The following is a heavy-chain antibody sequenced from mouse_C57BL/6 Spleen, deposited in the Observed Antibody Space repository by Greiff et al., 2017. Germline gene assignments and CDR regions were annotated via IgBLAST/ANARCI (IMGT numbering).Heavy chain of an antibody. CDR3: ARRGEYDGYYDAMDY. Sequence: VKLQQSGPELVKPGASVKISCKASGYAFSSSWMNWVKQRPGKGLEWIGRLYPGDGDTNYNGKFKGKATLTADKSSSTAYMPLSSLTSEDSAVYFGARRGEYDGYYDAMDYWGQGTSVTVSS. CDR2: LYPGDGDT. CDR1: GYAFSSSW. J-gene: IGHJ4*01. V-gene: IGHV1-82*01. D-gene: IGHD2-3*01.